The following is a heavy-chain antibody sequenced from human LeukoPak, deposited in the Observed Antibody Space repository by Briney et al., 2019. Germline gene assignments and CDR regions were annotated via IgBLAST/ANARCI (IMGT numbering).Heavy chain of an antibody. J-gene: IGHJ4*02. CDR3: GTSKSNVYPVVPAARYY. CDR2: ISGSGGST. D-gene: IGHD2-2*01. CDR1: GFTFSSYA. Sequence: GGSLRLSCAASGFTFSSYAMSWVRQAPGKGLEWVSAISGSGGSTYYADSVKGRFTISRDNSKNTLYLQMNSLRAEDTAVYYCGTSKSNVYPVVPAARYYWGQGTLVTVSS. V-gene: IGHV3-23*01.